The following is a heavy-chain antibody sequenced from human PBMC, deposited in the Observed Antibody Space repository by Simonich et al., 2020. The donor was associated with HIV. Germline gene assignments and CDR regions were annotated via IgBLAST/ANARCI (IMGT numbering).Heavy chain of an antibody. CDR3: ARGGRDYDESIDYYYYYYFMDV. CDR2: IWYDRSNK. D-gene: IGHD3-22*01. V-gene: IGHV3-33*01. CDR1: GFIFTNYG. Sequence: QVQLVESGGGVVQPGRSLRLSCAASGFIFTNYGMHWVRPAPVKGLEWVAVIWYDRSNKYYVDSVKGRFTISRDNSKNTVYLQMNSLRSEDTAVYYCARGGRDYDESIDYYYYYYFMDVWGKGTTVTVSS. J-gene: IGHJ6*03.